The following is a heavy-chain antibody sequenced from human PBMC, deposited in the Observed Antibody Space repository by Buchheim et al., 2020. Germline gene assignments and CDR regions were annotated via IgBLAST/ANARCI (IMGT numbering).Heavy chain of an antibody. CDR3: ARTFCSSTSCYHLFDY. D-gene: IGHD2-2*01. V-gene: IGHV1-8*02. CDR2: MNPNSGNT. J-gene: IGHJ4*02. CDR1: GYTFTGYY. Sequence: QVQLVQSGAEVKKPGASVKVSCKASGYTFTGYYMHWVRQAPGQGLEWMGWMNPNSGNTGSAQNFQGRVTMTRDTSISTAYMEVSSLISEDTAVYYCARTFCSSTSCYHLFDYWGQGTL.